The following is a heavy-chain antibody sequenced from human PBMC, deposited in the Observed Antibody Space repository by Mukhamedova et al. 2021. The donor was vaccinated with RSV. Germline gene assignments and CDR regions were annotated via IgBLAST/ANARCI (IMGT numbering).Heavy chain of an antibody. CDR3: ARGMGDYYDSSGYYPGDAFDI. J-gene: IGHJ3*02. V-gene: IGHV3-30*01. Sequence: KGRFTISRDNSKNTLYLQMNSLRAEDMAVYYCARGMGDYYDSSGYYPGDAFDIWGQGTMVTVSS. D-gene: IGHD3-22*01.